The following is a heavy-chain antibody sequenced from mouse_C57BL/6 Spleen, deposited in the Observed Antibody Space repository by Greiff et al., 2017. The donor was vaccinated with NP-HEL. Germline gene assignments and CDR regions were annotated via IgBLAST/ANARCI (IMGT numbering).Heavy chain of an antibody. D-gene: IGHD2-3*01. Sequence: QVQLQQPGAELVMPGASVKLSCKASGYTFTSYWMHWVKQRPGQGLEWIGEIDPSDSYTNYNQKFKGRSTLTVDKSSSTAYMQLSSLTSEDSAVYYCARSVYDGSSFDYWGQGTTLTVSS. CDR1: GYTFTSYW. V-gene: IGHV1-69*01. CDR2: IDPSDSYT. CDR3: ARSVYDGSSFDY. J-gene: IGHJ2*01.